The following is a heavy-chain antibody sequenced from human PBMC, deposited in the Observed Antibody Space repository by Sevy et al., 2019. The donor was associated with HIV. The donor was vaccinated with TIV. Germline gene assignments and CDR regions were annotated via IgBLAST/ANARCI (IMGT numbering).Heavy chain of an antibody. Sequence: SETLSLTCTVSGDSISGNSYFWGWIRQPPGKGLEWIGSIYNSGGTHYNPSLKSRVTISVDTSKNQFSLELSPVTAADTAVYYCARAGYGYARLFDYWGQGILVTVSS. V-gene: IGHV4-39*01. CDR1: GDSISGNSYF. CDR3: ARAGYGYARLFDY. CDR2: IYNSGGT. D-gene: IGHD5-18*01. J-gene: IGHJ4*02.